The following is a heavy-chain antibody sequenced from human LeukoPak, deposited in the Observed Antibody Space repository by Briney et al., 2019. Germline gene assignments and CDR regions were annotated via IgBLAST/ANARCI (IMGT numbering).Heavy chain of an antibody. Sequence: ASVKVSCKASGYTFTGYYMHWVRQAPGQGLEWMGWINPNSGGTNYAQKFQGRVTITTDESTSTAYMEPSSLRSEDTAVYYCARGTPGCSGGSCYSNWFDPWGQGTLVTVSS. CDR3: ARGTPGCSGGSCYSNWFDP. J-gene: IGHJ5*02. D-gene: IGHD2-15*01. CDR1: GYTFTGYY. CDR2: INPNSGGT. V-gene: IGHV1-2*02.